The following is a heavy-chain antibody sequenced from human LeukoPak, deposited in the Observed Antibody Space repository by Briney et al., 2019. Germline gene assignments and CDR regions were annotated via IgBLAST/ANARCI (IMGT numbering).Heavy chain of an antibody. CDR1: GFSLRTSGVG. CDR2: IYWDDDK. V-gene: IGHV2-5*02. D-gene: IGHD4-17*01. Sequence: SSPTLVNPTPTLTLTCTFSGFSLRTSGVGVGWIRQPPAKALEWLALIYWDDDKRYSPSLKSRLTITKDTSKNQVVLTMTNMDPVDTATYYCAHYGVDEGEDNWFDPWGQGTLVTVSS. J-gene: IGHJ5*02. CDR3: AHYGVDEGEDNWFDP.